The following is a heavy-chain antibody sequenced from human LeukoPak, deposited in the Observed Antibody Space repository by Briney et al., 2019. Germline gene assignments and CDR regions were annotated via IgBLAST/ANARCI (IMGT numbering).Heavy chain of an antibody. D-gene: IGHD3-10*01. J-gene: IGHJ6*04. CDR3: ARAGLWFGELLSQYYYYYGMDV. Sequence: ASVKVSCKASGGTFTSCTISSVRQAPGQGLEWMGEIIPMFGTADNAQKFQGRVTLTADESMSTAYMELSSLRSEDTAVYYCARAGLWFGELLSQYYYYYGMDVWGKGTTVTVSS. CDR2: IIPMFGTA. CDR1: GGTFTSCT. V-gene: IGHV1-69*13.